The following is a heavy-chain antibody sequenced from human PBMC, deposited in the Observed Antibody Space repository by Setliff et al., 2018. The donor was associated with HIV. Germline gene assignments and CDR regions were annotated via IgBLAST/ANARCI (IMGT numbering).Heavy chain of an antibody. CDR1: GYIFTTYG. V-gene: IGHV7-4-1*02. CDR3: ARVGSYWSTSDY. J-gene: IGHJ4*02. Sequence: ASVKVSCKASGYIFTTYGISWVRQAPGQGLEWMGWINTETGNPMYAQGFTGRFVFSLDTSVSTAYLQINSLKAEDSAMYFCARVGSYWSTSDYWGQGALVTVSS. D-gene: IGHD1-26*01. CDR2: INTETGNP.